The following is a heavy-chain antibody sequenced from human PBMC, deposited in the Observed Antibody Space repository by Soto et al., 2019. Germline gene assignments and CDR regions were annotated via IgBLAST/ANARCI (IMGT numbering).Heavy chain of an antibody. CDR2: ISSSARTI. CDR3: TRDLQLRMDYYYYYMDV. V-gene: IGHV3-11*01. CDR1: GFTFSDYY. J-gene: IGHJ6*03. D-gene: IGHD2-2*01. Sequence: QVQLVESGGGLVKPGGSLRLSCAASGFTFSDYYMSWIRQAPGTGLEWVSYISSSARTIYYADSVKGRFTITRDNAKNSLYLQMNSLRAEATAVYYCTRDLQLRMDYYYYYMDVWGKGTTVAVCS.